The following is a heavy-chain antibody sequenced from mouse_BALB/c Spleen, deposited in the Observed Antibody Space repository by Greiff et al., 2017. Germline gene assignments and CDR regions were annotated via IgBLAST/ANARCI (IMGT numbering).Heavy chain of an antibody. CDR2: ISSGGGST. CDR3: ARHVNGNYGGYYAMDY. J-gene: IGHJ4*01. CDR1: GFAFSSYD. V-gene: IGHV5-12-1*01. D-gene: IGHD2-1*01. Sequence: DVKLVESGGGLVKPGGSLKLSCAASGFAFSSYDMSWVRQTPEKRLEWVAYISSGGGSTYYPDTVKGRFTISRDNAKNTLYLQMSSLKSEDTAMYYCARHVNGNYGGYYAMDYWGQGTSVTVSS.